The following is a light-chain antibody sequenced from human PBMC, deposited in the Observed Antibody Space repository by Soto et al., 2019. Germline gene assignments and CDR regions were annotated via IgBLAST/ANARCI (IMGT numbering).Light chain of an antibody. Sequence: DIQMTQSPSTLSASVGDRVTITCRASQSISSWLTWYQQKAGQAPKLLIYKASIVESGVPSRFSGSGSGTEFTLNFSRLQPDDSATYYCQQYSYFATFGQGTRVEVK. CDR2: KAS. CDR3: QQYSYFAT. J-gene: IGKJ1*01. V-gene: IGKV1-5*03. CDR1: QSISSW.